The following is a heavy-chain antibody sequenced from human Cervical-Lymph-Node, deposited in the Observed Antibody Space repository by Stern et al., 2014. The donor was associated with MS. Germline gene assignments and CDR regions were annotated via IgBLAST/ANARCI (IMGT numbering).Heavy chain of an antibody. D-gene: IGHD6-13*01. J-gene: IGHJ4*02. V-gene: IGHV3-7*01. CDR3: ARGSNSWFPLYYFDS. CDR1: GFSFSNYW. Sequence: EVQLGESGGGLVQPGGSLRLSCTVSGFSFSNYWMTWVRQAPGTGLEWVAHIRQDASERYYGDAVKGRFTVSRDNTEGSLFLQMNSLRVEDTAIYYCARGSNSWFPLYYFDSWGQGTLVTISS. CDR2: IRQDASER.